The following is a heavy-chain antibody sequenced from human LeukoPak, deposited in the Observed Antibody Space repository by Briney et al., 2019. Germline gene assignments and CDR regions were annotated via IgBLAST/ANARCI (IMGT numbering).Heavy chain of an antibody. Sequence: SVKVSRKASGGTFSSYAISWVRQAPGQGLEWMGRIIPIFGTANYAQKFQGRVTITTDESTSTAYMELSSLRSEDTAVYYCARDGIAARTDPFDYWGQGTLVTVSS. V-gene: IGHV1-69*05. CDR3: ARDGIAARTDPFDY. D-gene: IGHD6-6*01. CDR2: IIPIFGTA. CDR1: GGTFSSYA. J-gene: IGHJ4*02.